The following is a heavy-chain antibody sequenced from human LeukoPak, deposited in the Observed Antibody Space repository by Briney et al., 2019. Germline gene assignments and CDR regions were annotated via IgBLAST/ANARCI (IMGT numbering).Heavy chain of an antibody. D-gene: IGHD6-19*01. CDR3: ARDQTGITVAATGWFDP. CDR1: GFTFSDYY. Sequence: GGSLRLSCAAAGFTFSDYYMSWIRQAPGRGLEWVSYISNSGTTRYYADSVKGRFTISRDNAKNSLYLQMNSLRAEDTAVYYCARDQTGITVAATGWFDPWGQGTLVTVSS. CDR2: ISNSGTTR. J-gene: IGHJ5*02. V-gene: IGHV3-11*04.